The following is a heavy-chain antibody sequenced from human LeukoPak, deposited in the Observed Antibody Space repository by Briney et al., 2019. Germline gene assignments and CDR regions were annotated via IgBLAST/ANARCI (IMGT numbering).Heavy chain of an antibody. CDR1: VGTFSSYA. D-gene: IGHD4-17*01. CDR2: IIPILGIA. Sequence: SVKVSCKASVGTFSSYAISWVRQAPGQGLEWMGRIIPILGIANYARKFQGRVTITADKSTSTAYMELSSLRSEDTAVYYCARDSTVTIEYYYGMDVWGQGTTVTVSS. V-gene: IGHV1-69*04. J-gene: IGHJ6*02. CDR3: ARDSTVTIEYYYGMDV.